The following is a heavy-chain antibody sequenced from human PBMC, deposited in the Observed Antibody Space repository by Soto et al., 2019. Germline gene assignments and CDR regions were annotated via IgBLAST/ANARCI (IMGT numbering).Heavy chain of an antibody. Sequence: GASVKVSCKASGGTFGSYAISWVRQAPGQGLEWMGGIIPIFGTANYAQKFQGRVTITADESTSTAYMELSSLRSEDTAVYYCARDRAETYYYDSSGYCAYYWGQGTLVTVSS. J-gene: IGHJ4*02. CDR3: ARDRAETYYYDSSGYCAYY. CDR2: IIPIFGTA. D-gene: IGHD3-22*01. CDR1: GGTFGSYA. V-gene: IGHV1-69*13.